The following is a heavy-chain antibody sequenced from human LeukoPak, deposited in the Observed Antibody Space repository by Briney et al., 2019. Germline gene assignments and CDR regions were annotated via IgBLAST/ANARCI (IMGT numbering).Heavy chain of an antibody. J-gene: IGHJ6*04. V-gene: IGHV3-23*01. D-gene: IGHD2-2*01. CDR1: GFTLSSYA. Sequence: GGSLRLSCAASGFTLSSYAMSWIRQAPGKGLEWVSAISVSGGSTYYADSVKGRFTISRDNSKNTLYLQMNSLRAEDTAVYYCAKGSGLGYCSSTTCRPFYYYYYGMDVWGKGTTVTVSS. CDR2: ISVSGGST. CDR3: AKGSGLGYCSSTTCRPFYYYYYGMDV.